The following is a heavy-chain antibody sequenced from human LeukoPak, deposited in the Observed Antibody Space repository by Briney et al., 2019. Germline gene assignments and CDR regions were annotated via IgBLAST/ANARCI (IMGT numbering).Heavy chain of an antibody. CDR2: INPSGGST. J-gene: IGHJ5*02. CDR3: ARGAVPAASKGPDWFDP. Sequence: GASVKVSCKASGYTFTSYYMHWARQAPGQGLEWMGIINPSGGSTSYAQKFQGRVTMTRDTSTSTVYMELSSLRSEDTAVYYCARGAVPAASKGPDWFDPWGQGTLVTVSS. V-gene: IGHV1-46*01. CDR1: GYTFTSYY. D-gene: IGHD2-2*01.